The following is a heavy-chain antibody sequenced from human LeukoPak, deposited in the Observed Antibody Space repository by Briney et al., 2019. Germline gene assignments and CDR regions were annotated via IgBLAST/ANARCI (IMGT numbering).Heavy chain of an antibody. CDR1: GGSISSYY. CDR3: ARFTYDSSEYYFDY. J-gene: IGHJ4*02. D-gene: IGHD3-22*01. Sequence: PSETLSLTCTVSGGSISSYYWSWIRQPPGKGLEWIGYIYYSGSTNYNPSLKSRVTISVDTSKNQFSLKLSSVTAADTAVYYCARFTYDSSEYYFDYWSQGTLVTVSS. CDR2: IYYSGST. V-gene: IGHV4-59*08.